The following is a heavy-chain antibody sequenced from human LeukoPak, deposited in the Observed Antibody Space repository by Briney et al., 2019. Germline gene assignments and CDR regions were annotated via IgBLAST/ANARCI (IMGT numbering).Heavy chain of an antibody. Sequence: SQTLSLTCTVSGGSISSGGYYWSWIRQHPGKGLEWIGYIYYSGSTYYNPSLKSRVTISVDTSKNQFSLKLSSVTAADTAVYYCARGEYYYDSSGTIRGFDYWGQGTLVTVSS. D-gene: IGHD3-22*01. CDR2: IYYSGST. CDR3: ARGEYYYDSSGTIRGFDY. V-gene: IGHV4-31*03. CDR1: GGSISSGGYY. J-gene: IGHJ4*02.